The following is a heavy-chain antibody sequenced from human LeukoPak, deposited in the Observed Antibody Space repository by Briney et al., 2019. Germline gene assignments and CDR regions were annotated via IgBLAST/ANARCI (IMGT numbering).Heavy chain of an antibody. CDR1: GGSMSSSSHY. J-gene: IGHJ4*02. V-gene: IGHV4-39*07. CDR2: IYYSEST. Sequence: SETLSLTCTVSGGSMSSSSHYWGWIRRPPGKGLEWIGRIYYSESTYQNPSLTSRVTISVDTSKNQFSLRLSSVTAADTAVYYCARHDCSSTSCYFDYWGQGTLVTVSS. D-gene: IGHD2-2*01. CDR3: ARHDCSSTSCYFDY.